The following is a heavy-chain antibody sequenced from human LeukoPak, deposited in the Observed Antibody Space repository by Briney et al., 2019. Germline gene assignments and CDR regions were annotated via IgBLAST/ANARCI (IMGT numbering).Heavy chain of an antibody. V-gene: IGHV3-30*04. Sequence: PGRSLRLSCAASGFTFSSYAMHWVRQAPGKGLEWVAVISYDGSNKYYADSVKGRFTISRDNSKNTLYLQMNSLRVEDTAVYYCAKGGTSADDYWGQGTLVTVSS. CDR1: GFTFSSYA. D-gene: IGHD2-2*01. J-gene: IGHJ4*02. CDR2: ISYDGSNK. CDR3: AKGGTSADDY.